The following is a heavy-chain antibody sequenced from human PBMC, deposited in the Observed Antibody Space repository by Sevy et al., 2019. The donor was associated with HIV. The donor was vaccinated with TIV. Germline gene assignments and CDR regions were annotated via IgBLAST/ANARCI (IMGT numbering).Heavy chain of an antibody. CDR1: GFTFSSYS. CDR3: ARDLYCSGGSCSKNNWFDP. D-gene: IGHD2-15*01. Sequence: GGSLRLSCAASGFTFSSYSMNWVRQAPGKGLEWVSYISSSSSTIYYADSVKGRFTISRDNAKNSLYLQMNSLRDEDTAVYYCARDLYCSGGSCSKNNWFDPGGQGTLVTVSS. CDR2: ISSSSSTI. V-gene: IGHV3-48*02. J-gene: IGHJ5*02.